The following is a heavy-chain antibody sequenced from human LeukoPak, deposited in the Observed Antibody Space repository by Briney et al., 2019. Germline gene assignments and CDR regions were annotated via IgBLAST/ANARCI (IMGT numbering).Heavy chain of an antibody. Sequence: PGGSLRLSCAASGFTISSHGIHWVRQAPGKGLEWVAVISPDGSDKFYADPVKGRFSISRDDSKNTLYLQMHSLRAEDTAVYYCAKEKLGFWSGYEYWGQGTLVTVSS. CDR3: AKEKLGFWSGYEY. J-gene: IGHJ4*02. CDR1: GFTISSHG. V-gene: IGHV3-30*18. D-gene: IGHD3-3*01. CDR2: ISPDGSDK.